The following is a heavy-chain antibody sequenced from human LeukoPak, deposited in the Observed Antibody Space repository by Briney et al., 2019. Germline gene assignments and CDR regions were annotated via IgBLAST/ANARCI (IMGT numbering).Heavy chain of an antibody. D-gene: IGHD2-21*01. CDR3: ARASAYCGGDCYSLDY. J-gene: IGHJ4*02. CDR1: AGTFSNYA. V-gene: IGHV1-69*05. Sequence: GASVKVSCKASAGTFSNYAIRWVRQAPGQGLEWMGGIIPIFGTANYAQKFQGRVTITTDESTSTAYMELSSLRSEDTAVYYCARASAYCGGDCYSLDYWGQGTLVTVSS. CDR2: IIPIFGTA.